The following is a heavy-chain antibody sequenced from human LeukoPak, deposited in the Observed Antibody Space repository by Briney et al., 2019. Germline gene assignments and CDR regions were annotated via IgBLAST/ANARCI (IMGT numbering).Heavy chain of an antibody. CDR1: GDSIATSTYY. V-gene: IGHV4-39*01. D-gene: IGHD6-19*01. CDR3: ERQGSSGWVFDY. Sequence: PSETLSLTCSLSGDSIATSTYYWGWIRQPPGKGLEWIGSIYYGGTTYYNPSLKTRVTISVDTSKNQFSLKVTSVTAADTAVYYCERQGSSGWVFDYWGQGTLVTVSS. J-gene: IGHJ4*02. CDR2: IYYGGTT.